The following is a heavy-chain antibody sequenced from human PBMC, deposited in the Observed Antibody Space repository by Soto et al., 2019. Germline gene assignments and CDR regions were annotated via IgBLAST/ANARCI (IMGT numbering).Heavy chain of an antibody. V-gene: IGHV4-34*01. Sequence: SETLSLTCAVYGGSFSGYYWSWIRQPPGKGLEWIGEINHSGSTNYNPSLKSRVTISVDTSKNQFSLKLSSVTAADTAVYYCARGKYRVAAPPDYWGQGTLVTVSS. CDR1: GGSFSGYY. CDR2: INHSGST. CDR3: ARGKYRVAAPPDY. J-gene: IGHJ4*02. D-gene: IGHD6-13*01.